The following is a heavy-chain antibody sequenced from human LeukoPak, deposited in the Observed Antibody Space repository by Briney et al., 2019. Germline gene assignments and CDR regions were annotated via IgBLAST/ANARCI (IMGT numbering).Heavy chain of an antibody. D-gene: IGHD4-23*01. Sequence: GVLRLSCAASGFTFSSFAMSWVRQAPGKGLEWVSSISGSGGSTYYADSAKGRFSTSRDNSKNTLYLQINSLRAEDTAVFYCAKEGHDYGAYSSYYYYSYMDVWGKGTPVTVSS. CDR3: AKEGHDYGAYSSYYYYSYMDV. V-gene: IGHV3-23*01. CDR2: ISGSGGST. J-gene: IGHJ6*03. CDR1: GFTFSSFA.